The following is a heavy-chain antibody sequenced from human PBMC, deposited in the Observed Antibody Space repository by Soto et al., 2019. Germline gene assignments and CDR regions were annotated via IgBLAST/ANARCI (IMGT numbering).Heavy chain of an antibody. J-gene: IGHJ3*01. CDR1: GYIFSSFH. CDR2: ISGYSGNT. D-gene: IGHD3-10*01. V-gene: IGHV1-18*01. CDR3: ARDVYGFVNAFDL. Sequence: ASVKVSCKASGYIFSSFHINWVRQAPGQGLEWMGWISGYSGNTKYAQNLQGRLTLTTDTSTNTAYMELRSLRSADTAVYYCARDVYGFVNAFDLWGQGTVVTVSS.